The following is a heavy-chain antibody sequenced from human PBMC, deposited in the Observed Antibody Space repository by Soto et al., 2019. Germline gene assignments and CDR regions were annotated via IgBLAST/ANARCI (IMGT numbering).Heavy chain of an antibody. CDR1: GFTFSSYA. Sequence: GGSLRLSCAASGFTFSSYAMSWVRQAPGKGLEWVSAISGSGGSTYYADSVKGRFTISRDNSKNTLYLQMNSLRAEDTAVYYCANQPEYFEEENYYYYMDVWGKGTTVTVSS. CDR3: ANQPEYFEEENYYYYMDV. V-gene: IGHV3-23*01. CDR2: ISGSGGST. D-gene: IGHD3-9*01. J-gene: IGHJ6*03.